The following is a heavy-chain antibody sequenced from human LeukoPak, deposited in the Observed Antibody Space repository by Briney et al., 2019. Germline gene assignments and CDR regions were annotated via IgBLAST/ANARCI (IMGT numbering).Heavy chain of an antibody. Sequence: SGPTLANTTQTLTLTCTFSGFSLSTSGMRVSWIRKPPEKDLEWLARIEWDDDKFYSTSLKTRLTISKDTSKNQVVLTMTNMDPVDTATCYCAREQQLVGGWFDPWGQGTLVTVSS. CDR2: IEWDDDK. D-gene: IGHD6-13*01. V-gene: IGHV2-70*04. CDR1: GFSLSTSGMR. CDR3: AREQQLVGGWFDP. J-gene: IGHJ5*02.